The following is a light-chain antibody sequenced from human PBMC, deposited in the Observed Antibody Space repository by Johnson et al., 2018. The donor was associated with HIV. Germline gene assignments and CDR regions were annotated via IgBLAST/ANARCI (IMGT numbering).Light chain of an antibody. CDR3: LAWDSSLSAC. V-gene: IGLV1-51*01. CDR1: SSNIGNNY. Sequence: QSVLTQPPSVSAAPGQKVTISCSGSSSNIGNNYVSWYQQLPGTAPKLLIYDNNKRPSGIPDRFSGSKSGTSATLGITGLWPEDEADYYCLAWDSSLSACFGTGTKVTVL. CDR2: DNN. J-gene: IGLJ1*01.